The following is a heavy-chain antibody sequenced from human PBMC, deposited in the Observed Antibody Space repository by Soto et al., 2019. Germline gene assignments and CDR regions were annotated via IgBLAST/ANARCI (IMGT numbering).Heavy chain of an antibody. CDR2: IYWDDDK. CDR1: GFSLSTSGVG. V-gene: IGHV2-5*02. D-gene: IGHD3-22*01. J-gene: IGHJ3*02. Sequence: QITLKESGPPLVKPTQTLTLTCTFSGFSLSTSGVGVGWIRQPPGKALEWLALIYWDDDKRYSPSLKSRLTLTKDTSKNQVVLTMTNMDPVDTATYYCAHSNDSSGYLNDAFDIWGQGTMVTVSS. CDR3: AHSNDSSGYLNDAFDI.